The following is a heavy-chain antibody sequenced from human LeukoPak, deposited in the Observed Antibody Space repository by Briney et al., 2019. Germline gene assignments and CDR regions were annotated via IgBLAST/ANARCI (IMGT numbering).Heavy chain of an antibody. V-gene: IGHV5-51*01. CDR1: GYSFTSYW. Sequence: GESLKISCKGSGYSFTSYWIGWVRQMPGKGLEWMGIIYPGDSDTRYSPSFQGQVTISADKSISTAYLQWSSLKASDTAIYYCARPSNYDILTGYPYFDYWGQGTLVTVSS. J-gene: IGHJ4*02. D-gene: IGHD3-9*01. CDR2: IYPGDSDT. CDR3: ARPSNYDILTGYPYFDY.